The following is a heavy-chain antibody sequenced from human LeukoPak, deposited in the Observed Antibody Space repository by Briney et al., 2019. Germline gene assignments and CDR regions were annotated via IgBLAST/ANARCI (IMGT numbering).Heavy chain of an antibody. Sequence: SVKVSCKASGGTFSSYTISWVRQAPGQGLEWMGGIIPIFGTANYAQKFQGRVTITTDESTSTAYMELSSLRSEDTAVYYCARWRRDGYNIDYYFDYWGQGTLVTVSS. CDR2: IIPIFGTA. CDR3: ARWRRDGYNIDYYFDY. J-gene: IGHJ4*02. CDR1: GGTFSSYT. V-gene: IGHV1-69*05. D-gene: IGHD5-24*01.